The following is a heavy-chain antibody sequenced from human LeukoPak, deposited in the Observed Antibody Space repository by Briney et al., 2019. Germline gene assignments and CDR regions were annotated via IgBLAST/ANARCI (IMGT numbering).Heavy chain of an antibody. CDR2: IWYDGSNT. Sequence: GRSLRLSCAASGFTFSRYGMHWIRQAPGKGPEWVAVIWYDGSNTYHAGSVKGRFTISRDNFKNTLYLQMNSLRAEDTAIYYCATYDLDVWGQGTTVTVSS. CDR1: GFTFSRYG. J-gene: IGHJ6*02. CDR3: ATYDLDV. V-gene: IGHV3-33*01. D-gene: IGHD3-16*01.